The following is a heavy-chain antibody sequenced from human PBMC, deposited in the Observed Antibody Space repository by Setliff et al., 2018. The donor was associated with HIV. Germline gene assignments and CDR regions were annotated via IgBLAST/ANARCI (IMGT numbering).Heavy chain of an antibody. J-gene: IGHJ5*02. Sequence: PSETLSLTCTVSDSGTYYWSWIRQSPGKGLEWIGEITHSGSTNYNPSLKSRVTISVDTSKNQFSLKLTSVTAADTAVYYCARGPVVVIPAPRWRWFDPWGRGTLVTVSS. CDR3: ARGPVVVIPAPRWRWFDP. V-gene: IGHV4-34*01. CDR1: DSGTYY. D-gene: IGHD2-2*01. CDR2: ITHSGST.